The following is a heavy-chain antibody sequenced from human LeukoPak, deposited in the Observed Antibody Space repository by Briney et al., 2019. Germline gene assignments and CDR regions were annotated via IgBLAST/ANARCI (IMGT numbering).Heavy chain of an antibody. D-gene: IGHD2-8*01. V-gene: IGHV3-21*06. CDR3: ARSQGLGHCVNGVCVYPYYFDF. Sequence: GGSLRLSCTTSGFSFSSYSMNWVRQTPGKGLEWVSSISSGSSSVFYAESVRGRFTISRDSAKTSVFLQMDSLRADDSALYFCARSQGLGHCVNGVCVYPYYFDFWGQGALVTVSS. CDR2: ISSGSSSV. CDR1: GFSFSSYS. J-gene: IGHJ4*02.